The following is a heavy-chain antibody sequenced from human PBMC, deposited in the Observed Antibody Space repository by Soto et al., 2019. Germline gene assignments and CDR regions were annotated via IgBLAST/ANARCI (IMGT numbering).Heavy chain of an antibody. J-gene: IGHJ4*02. Sequence: QVQLVESGGGVVQPGRSLRLSCAASGFTFSSYGMHWVRQAPGKGLEWVAVIWYDGSNKYYADSVKGRFTISRDNSKNRRYLQMNSLRAEETAVYHWARDWNTVVVAANIDYWCQGTLVTVSS. CDR1: GFTFSSYG. D-gene: IGHD2-15*01. CDR2: IWYDGSNK. V-gene: IGHV3-33*01. CDR3: ARDWNTVVVAANIDY.